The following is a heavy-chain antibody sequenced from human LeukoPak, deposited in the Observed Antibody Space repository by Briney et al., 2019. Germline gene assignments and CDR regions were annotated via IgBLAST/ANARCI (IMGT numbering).Heavy chain of an antibody. CDR1: GFIFSTYG. D-gene: IGHD3-10*01. CDR2: IRNDGSDK. Sequence: QTGGSLRLSCAASGFIFSTYGMHWVRQAPGKGLEWVAFIRNDGSDKYYAVSVKGRFTTSRDNSKNTLYLQMNSLRAEDTALYYCAKDRAFGQFLWGNDYWGQGTLVTVSS. V-gene: IGHV3-30*02. J-gene: IGHJ4*02. CDR3: AKDRAFGQFLWGNDY.